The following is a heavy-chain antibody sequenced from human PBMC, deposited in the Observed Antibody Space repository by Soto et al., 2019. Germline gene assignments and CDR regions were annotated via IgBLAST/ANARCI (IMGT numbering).Heavy chain of an antibody. CDR2: ISTGGTSI. CDR1: GFTFNTYS. V-gene: IGHV3-21*01. D-gene: IGHD3-10*01. CDR3: ARHPFGSSSDY. Sequence: EVQLVESGGGLVKPGESLRLSCAASGFTFNTYSMNWVRQAPGKGLAWVSSISTGGTSIVYADSVRGRCSISRDNTNNSLYLQMNSLRAEDTAVYYCARHPFGSSSDYWGHGTLVTVSS. J-gene: IGHJ4*01.